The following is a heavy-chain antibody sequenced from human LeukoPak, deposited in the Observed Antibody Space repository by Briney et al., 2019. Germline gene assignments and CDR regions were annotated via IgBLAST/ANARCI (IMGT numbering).Heavy chain of an antibody. CDR2: IYYSGST. D-gene: IGHD5-12*01. J-gene: IGHJ4*02. V-gene: IGHV4-59*01. Sequence: SETLSLTCTVSGGSISSYYWSWIRQPPGKGLEWIGYIYYSGSTNYTPSLKSRVTISVDTSKNQFSLKLSSVTAADTAVYYCARGYDNYDYWGQGTLVTVSS. CDR3: ARGYDNYDY. CDR1: GGSISSYY.